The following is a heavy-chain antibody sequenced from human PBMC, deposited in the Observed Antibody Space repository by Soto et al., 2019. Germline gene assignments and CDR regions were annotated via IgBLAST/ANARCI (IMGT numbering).Heavy chain of an antibody. CDR1: GFIFSDYS. CDR2: ISSDISYI. D-gene: IGHD3-10*01. Sequence: GGSLRLSCAVSGFIFSDYSVNWVRQAPGKGLEWVSSISSDISYIGYADSVKGRFTISRDNAKNSLFLQMTSLRAEDTAVYYCARDRGFGDFYYGMDVWGQGTTVTVSS. J-gene: IGHJ6*02. V-gene: IGHV3-21*01. CDR3: ARDRGFGDFYYGMDV.